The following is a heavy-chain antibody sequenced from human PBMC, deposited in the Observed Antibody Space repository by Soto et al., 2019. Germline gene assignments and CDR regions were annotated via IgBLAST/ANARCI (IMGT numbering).Heavy chain of an antibody. D-gene: IGHD4-4*01. CDR2: IYYSGST. CDR1: GGSISSYY. Sequence: SETLSLTCTVSGGSISSYYWSWIRQPPGKGLEWIGYIYYSGSTNYNPSLKSRVTISVDTSTNQFSLKLSSVTASDTAVYYCAREAGSNYYYFYALDVWGQGTTVTVSS. J-gene: IGHJ6*02. V-gene: IGHV4-59*01. CDR3: AREAGSNYYYFYALDV.